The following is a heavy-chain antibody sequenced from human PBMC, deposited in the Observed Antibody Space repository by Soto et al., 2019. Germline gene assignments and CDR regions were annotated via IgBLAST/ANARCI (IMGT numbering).Heavy chain of an antibody. J-gene: IGHJ6*02. V-gene: IGHV3-33*01. CDR1: GFTFSSYG. D-gene: IGHD6-6*01. CDR2: IWYDGSNK. Sequence: QVQLVESGGGVVQPGRSLRLSCAASGFTFSSYGMHWVRQAPGKGLEWVAVIWYDGSNKYYADSVKGRFTISRDNSKNKLYLQMNSLRAEDTAVYYCARGIGSSNPDDYYYYYGMDVWGQGTTVTVSS. CDR3: ARGIGSSNPDDYYYYYGMDV.